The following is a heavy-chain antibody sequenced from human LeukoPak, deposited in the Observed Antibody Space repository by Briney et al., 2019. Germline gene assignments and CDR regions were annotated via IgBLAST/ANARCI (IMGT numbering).Heavy chain of an antibody. J-gene: IGHJ4*02. CDR1: GGSFSGYY. V-gene: IGHV4-34*01. Sequence: SETLSLTCAVYGGSFSGYYWSWIRQPPGKGLEWIGEINHSGSTNYNPSLKSRVTISLDTSRNQLSLKLTAVTAADAAVYYCAGEDYGGYRFDYWGQGTQVTVSS. D-gene: IGHD4-23*01. CDR3: AGEDYGGYRFDY. CDR2: INHSGST.